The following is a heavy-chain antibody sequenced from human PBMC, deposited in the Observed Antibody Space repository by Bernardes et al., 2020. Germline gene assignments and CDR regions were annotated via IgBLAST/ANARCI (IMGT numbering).Heavy chain of an antibody. CDR3: AKAYSGYDFDY. CDR2: ISGNGVGT. Sequence: GGSLRLSCAASGFTFSRYDMSWVRQAPGKGLEWVSGISGNGVGTYYADSVKGRVTISRDNSRNTLYLQMTSLRAEDTAVYYCAKAYSGYDFDYWGQGTLVTVSS. V-gene: IGHV3-23*01. CDR1: GFTFSRYD. D-gene: IGHD5-12*01. J-gene: IGHJ4*02.